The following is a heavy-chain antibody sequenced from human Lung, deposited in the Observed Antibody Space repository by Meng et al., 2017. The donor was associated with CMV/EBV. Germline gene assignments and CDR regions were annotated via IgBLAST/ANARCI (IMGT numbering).Heavy chain of an antibody. J-gene: IGHJ4*02. CDR2: IRSKPYGGTT. CDR3: APNYDFFAF. V-gene: IGHV3-49*04. CDR1: GFTFGNYS. D-gene: IGHD3-3*01. Sequence: SLKISCTTSGFTFGNYSMSWVRQAPGKGLEWVGFIRSKPYGGTTDYAASVKGRFTISRDDSKSIAYLQMSSLKTEDTAIYYCAPNYDFFAFWGQGTLVTVSS.